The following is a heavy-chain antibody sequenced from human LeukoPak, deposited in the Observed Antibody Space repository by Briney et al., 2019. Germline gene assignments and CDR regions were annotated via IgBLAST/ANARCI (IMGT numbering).Heavy chain of an antibody. Sequence: PGGSLRLSCAASGFTFSSHWMSWVRQAPGMGLERVANIKADGSGKYYVDSVRGRFSISRDNAKNSLYLELNNLRAEDTGVYFCARDRGWQQFDYWGQGTLVTVSS. CDR2: IKADGSGK. CDR3: ARDRGWQQFDY. D-gene: IGHD5-24*01. CDR1: GFTFSSHW. V-gene: IGHV3-7*01. J-gene: IGHJ4*01.